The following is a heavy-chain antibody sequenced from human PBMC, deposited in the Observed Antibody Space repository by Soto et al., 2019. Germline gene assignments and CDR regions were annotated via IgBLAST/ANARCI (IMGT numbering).Heavy chain of an antibody. J-gene: IGHJ4*02. Sequence: GASVKVSCKASGYTFINYGISWVRQAPGQGLEWMGWIRGDNGDTNSAPKFQGRVTLTTDTSTSTAYMDLRSLRSDDTAVYYGTRDLRATVAYFDYWGQGTLVTVSS. D-gene: IGHD4-17*01. CDR1: GYTFINYG. CDR3: TRDLRATVAYFDY. V-gene: IGHV1-18*01. CDR2: IRGDNGDT.